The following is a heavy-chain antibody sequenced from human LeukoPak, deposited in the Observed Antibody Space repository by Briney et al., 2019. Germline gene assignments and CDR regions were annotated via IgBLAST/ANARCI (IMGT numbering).Heavy chain of an antibody. V-gene: IGHV4-61*02. Sequence: SQTLSLTCTVSGGSISSGSYYWSWIRQPAGKGLEWIGRIYTSGSTNYNPSLKSRVTISVDTSKNRFSLKLSSVTAADTAVYYCARAGYGDCFDYWGQGTLVTVSS. CDR1: GGSISSGSYY. CDR3: ARAGYGDCFDY. D-gene: IGHD4-17*01. CDR2: IYTSGST. J-gene: IGHJ4*02.